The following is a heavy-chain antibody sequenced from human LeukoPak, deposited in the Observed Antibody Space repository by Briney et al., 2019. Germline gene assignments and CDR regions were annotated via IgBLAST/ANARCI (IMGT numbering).Heavy chain of an antibody. CDR3: ARRGSFASPDTL. Sequence: SETLSLTCAVYGGSFSGYYWSWLRQPPGKGLEWIGEISHSGSTNYNPSLKSRVTISVDTSKNQFSLKLTSVTAADTAVYYCARRGSFASPDTLWGQGTLVTVSS. D-gene: IGHD3-16*01. CDR2: ISHSGST. CDR1: GGSFSGYY. J-gene: IGHJ4*02. V-gene: IGHV4-34*01.